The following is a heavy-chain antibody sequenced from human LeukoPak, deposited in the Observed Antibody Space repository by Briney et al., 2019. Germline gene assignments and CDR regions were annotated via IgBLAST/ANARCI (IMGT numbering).Heavy chain of an antibody. CDR3: ATDPGYFEANSFDY. Sequence: ETLSLTCTVSGGSIRGYYWSWVRQAPGKGLEWVANIKQDGSEKYYVDSVKGRFTISRDNAKNSLYLQMNSLRAEDTAVYYCATDPGYFEANSFDYWGQGTLVTVSS. V-gene: IGHV3-7*01. D-gene: IGHD3-9*01. CDR2: IKQDGSEK. J-gene: IGHJ4*02. CDR1: GGSIRGYY.